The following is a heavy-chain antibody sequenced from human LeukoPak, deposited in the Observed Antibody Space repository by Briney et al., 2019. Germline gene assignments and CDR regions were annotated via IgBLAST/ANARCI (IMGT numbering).Heavy chain of an antibody. V-gene: IGHV4-4*07. J-gene: IGHJ4*02. CDR3: GRTSPRYGGFDC. D-gene: IGHD4-23*01. Sequence: PSETLSLTCTVSAGSISSYYWSWIRQPAGKGLEWIGRIYSSVSTNYNPSLKSRVTMSVDTSRNQFSLNLTSVTAADTAVYYCGRTSPRYGGFDCWGQGTLVTVSS. CDR1: AGSISSYY. CDR2: IYSSVST.